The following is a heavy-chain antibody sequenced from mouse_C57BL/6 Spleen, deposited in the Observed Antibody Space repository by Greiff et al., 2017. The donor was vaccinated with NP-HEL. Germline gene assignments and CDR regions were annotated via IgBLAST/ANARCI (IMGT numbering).Heavy chain of an antibody. CDR1: GFTFNTYA. D-gene: IGHD1-1*01. Sequence: GGGLVQPKGSLKLSCAASGFTFNTYAMHWVRQAPGKGLECVARIRSKSSNYATYYADSVKDRFTISRDDSQSMLYLQMNNLKTEDTAMYYCVRARYYYGSSLFDYWGQGTTLTVSS. CDR2: IRSKSSNYAT. V-gene: IGHV10-3*01. CDR3: VRARYYYGSSLFDY. J-gene: IGHJ2*01.